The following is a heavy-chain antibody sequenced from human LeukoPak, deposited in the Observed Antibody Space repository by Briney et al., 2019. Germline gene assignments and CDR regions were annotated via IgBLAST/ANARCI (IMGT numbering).Heavy chain of an antibody. CDR2: IIPIFGTA. D-gene: IGHD6-19*01. J-gene: IGHJ4*02. CDR1: GGTFSSYA. V-gene: IGHV1-69*13. Sequence: ASVKVSCKASGGTFSSYAISWVRQAPGQGLEWMGGIIPIFGTANYAQKFQGRVTITADESTSTAYMELSSLRSEDTAVSYCARDPIAVAGPFDYWGQGTLVTVSS. CDR3: ARDPIAVAGPFDY.